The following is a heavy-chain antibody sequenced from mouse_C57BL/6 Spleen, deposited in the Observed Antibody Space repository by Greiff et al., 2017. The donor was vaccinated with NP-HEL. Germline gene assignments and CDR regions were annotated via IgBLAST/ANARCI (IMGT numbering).Heavy chain of an antibody. Sequence: QVHVKQSGPELVKPGASVKLSCKASGYTFTSYDINWVKQRPGQGLEWIGWIYPRDGSTKYNEKFKGKATLTVDTSSSTAYMELHSLTSEDSAVYFCAREDYIYAMDYWGQGTSVTVSS. V-gene: IGHV1-85*01. CDR3: AREDYIYAMDY. CDR1: GYTFTSYD. CDR2: IYPRDGST. J-gene: IGHJ4*01. D-gene: IGHD2-4*01.